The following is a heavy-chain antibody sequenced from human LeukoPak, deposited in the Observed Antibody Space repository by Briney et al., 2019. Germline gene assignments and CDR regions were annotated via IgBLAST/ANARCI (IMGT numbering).Heavy chain of an antibody. CDR2: IKQDGSEK. CDR1: GFTFSSYW. J-gene: IGHJ4*02. V-gene: IGHV3-7*01. CDR3: AREGYYGSGSPPSLYFDY. Sequence: PGGSLRLSCVASGFTFSSYWMSWVRQAPGKGLEWVANIKQDGSEKYYVDSVKGRFTISRDNSRSTLYLQMNSLRPEDTAIYYCAREGYYGSGSPPSLYFDYWGRGTLVTVSS. D-gene: IGHD3-10*01.